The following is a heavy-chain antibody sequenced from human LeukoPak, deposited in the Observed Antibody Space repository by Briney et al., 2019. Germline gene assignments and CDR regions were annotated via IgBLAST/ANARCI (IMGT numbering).Heavy chain of an antibody. D-gene: IGHD4-11*01. CDR1: GFGFNTYS. Sequence: PGGSLRLSCAASGFGFNTYSMNWVRQAPGKGLQWVSSITTSSTTKYYADSVKGRFTISRDNAKNSLYLQMDSLRDEDTAVYYCVRDAAYSAFNMWGQGTMVTVSS. CDR2: ITTSSTTK. CDR3: VRDAAYSAFNM. J-gene: IGHJ3*02. V-gene: IGHV3-48*02.